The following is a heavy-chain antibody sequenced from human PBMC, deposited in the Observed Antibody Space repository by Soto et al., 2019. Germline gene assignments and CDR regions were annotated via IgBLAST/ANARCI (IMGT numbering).Heavy chain of an antibody. Sequence: EVQLEESGGALVQPGRSLRLSCAASGLTFDDYAMYWVRQVLGKGLEWVSSISWNSGNIGYADSVKGRFTTSRDSAENSLYLQMNSLRPEDTALYYCVRSKGGYSYGTPFDYWGQGTLVTVSS. CDR3: VRSKGGYSYGTPFDY. CDR1: GLTFDDYA. CDR2: ISWNSGNI. D-gene: IGHD5-18*01. V-gene: IGHV3-9*01. J-gene: IGHJ4*02.